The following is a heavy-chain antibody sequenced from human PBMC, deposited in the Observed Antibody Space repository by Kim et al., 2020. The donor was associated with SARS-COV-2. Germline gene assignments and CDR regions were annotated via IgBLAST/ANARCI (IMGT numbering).Heavy chain of an antibody. Sequence: GGSLRLSCAASGFTCSSYWMTWVRQAPGKGLEWVANIKQDGNQKYYVDSVKGRFTISRENAKNSLYLQMNSLRAEDMAVYYSARDGDLYSSGKDAFDIWDHATIVTV. CDR1: GFTCSSYW. D-gene: IGHD6-19*01. CDR2: IKQDGNQK. CDR3: ARDGDLYSSGKDAFDI. J-gene: IGHJ3*02. V-gene: IGHV3-7*01.